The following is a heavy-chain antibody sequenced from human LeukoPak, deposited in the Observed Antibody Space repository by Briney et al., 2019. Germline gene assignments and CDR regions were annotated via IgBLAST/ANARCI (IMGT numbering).Heavy chain of an antibody. J-gene: IGHJ5*02. V-gene: IGHV4-34*01. CDR2: INHSGST. D-gene: IGHD3-10*01. CDR1: GGSFSGYY. CDR3: ARHYRLWFGEETGKTYNWFDP. Sequence: SENLSLTCAVYGGSFSGYYWSWIRQPPGKGLEWIGEINHSGSTNYNPSLKSRVTISVDTSKNQFSLKLSSVTAADTAVYYCARHYRLWFGEETGKTYNWFDPWGQGTLVTVSS.